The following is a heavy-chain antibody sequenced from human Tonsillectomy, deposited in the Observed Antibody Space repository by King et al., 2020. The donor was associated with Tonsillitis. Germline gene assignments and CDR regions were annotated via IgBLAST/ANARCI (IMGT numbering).Heavy chain of an antibody. CDR3: AKDPGKRVVPAAIFDY. V-gene: IGHV3-30*18. Sequence: VQLVESGGGVVQPGRSLRLSCAASGFTFSTYDMHWVRQAPGKGLEWVAVISYDGSNKYYADSVKGRFTISRDNSKNTLYLQMDSLRAEDTAVYYCAKDPGKRVVPAAIFDYWGQGPLVTVSS. J-gene: IGHJ4*02. CDR1: GFTFSTYD. CDR2: ISYDGSNK. D-gene: IGHD2-2*01.